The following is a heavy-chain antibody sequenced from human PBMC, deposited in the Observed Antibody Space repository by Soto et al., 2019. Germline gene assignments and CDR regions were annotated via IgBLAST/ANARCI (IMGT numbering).Heavy chain of an antibody. J-gene: IGHJ6*02. Sequence: EVQLLESGGGLVQPGGSLRLSCAASGFTFSPYAMNWVRQAPGNGLEWVSAISGSGGSIHYADSVKGRFTISRDNSKNTLYLQMNSLRDEDTAVYLCVKGYWKGDVWGQWTTVTVSS. V-gene: IGHV3-23*01. CDR1: GFTFSPYA. CDR2: ISGSGGSI. D-gene: IGHD1-1*01. CDR3: VKGYWKGDV.